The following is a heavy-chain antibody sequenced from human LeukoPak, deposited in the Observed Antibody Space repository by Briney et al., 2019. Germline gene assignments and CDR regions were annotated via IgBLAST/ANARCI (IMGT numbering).Heavy chain of an antibody. J-gene: IGHJ6*03. D-gene: IGHD3-10*01. CDR3: AKDSAFYYIDV. CDR2: IRYNGNNQ. V-gene: IGHV3-30*02. CDR1: EFTVSDNY. Sequence: GGSLRLSCTASEFTVSDNYMSWVRQAPGKGLEWVAFIRYNGNNQYYADSVKGRFTISRDNSKNTLYLQMNSLKGDDTAVYYCAKDSAFYYIDVWGKGTTVIISS.